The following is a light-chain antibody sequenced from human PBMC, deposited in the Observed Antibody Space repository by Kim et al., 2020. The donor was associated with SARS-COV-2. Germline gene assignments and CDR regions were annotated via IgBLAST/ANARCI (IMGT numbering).Light chain of an antibody. Sequence: VSPGERATLSCRASQSVNSNLAWYQQKPGQAPRLLIYGASTRATGIPARFSGSGSGTEFTLTISSLQSEDFVLYYCQQYNNWPLTFGGGTKVDIK. V-gene: IGKV3-15*01. CDR1: QSVNSN. CDR3: QQYNNWPLT. J-gene: IGKJ4*01. CDR2: GAS.